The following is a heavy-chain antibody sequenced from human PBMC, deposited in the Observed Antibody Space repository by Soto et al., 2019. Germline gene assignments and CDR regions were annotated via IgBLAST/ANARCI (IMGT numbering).Heavy chain of an antibody. D-gene: IGHD2-2*03. CDR2: ISSSSSYI. Sequence: GGSLRLSCAASGFTFSSYSMNWVRQAPGKGLEWVSSISSSSSYIYYADSVKGRFTISRDNAKNSLYLQMNSLRAEDTAVYYCASTPGYCSSTSCFGAYYYGMDVWGQGTTVTVSS. J-gene: IGHJ6*02. CDR1: GFTFSSYS. CDR3: ASTPGYCSSTSCFGAYYYGMDV. V-gene: IGHV3-21*01.